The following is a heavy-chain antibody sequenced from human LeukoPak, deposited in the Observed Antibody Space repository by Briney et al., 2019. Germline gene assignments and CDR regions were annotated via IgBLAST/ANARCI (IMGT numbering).Heavy chain of an antibody. D-gene: IGHD3-22*01. Sequence: GGSLRLSCAASGFSVSSNYMSWVRQAPGKGLEWVSSISTSSNYIYYADSVKGRFTISRDNARKSLYLEMNSLRADDTAVHYCARDDGAYYDSSGNDYWGQGTLVTVSS. CDR2: ISTSSNYI. CDR1: GFSVSSNY. V-gene: IGHV3-21*01. CDR3: ARDDGAYYDSSGNDY. J-gene: IGHJ4*02.